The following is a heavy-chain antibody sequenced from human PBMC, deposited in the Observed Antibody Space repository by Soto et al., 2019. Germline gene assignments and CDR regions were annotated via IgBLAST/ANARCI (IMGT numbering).Heavy chain of an antibody. Sequence: EVQLVESGGGLVQPGGSLRLSCVASGFTFSSYSMNWVRQAPGKGLEWISYLSSGSSLVYYVDSVRGRFTISRDNAKNSRYLQIDNLIDEDTAVXYCVREGCPGSYAAYWGQGTLVTVSS. V-gene: IGHV3-48*02. J-gene: IGHJ4*02. CDR2: LSSGSSLV. CDR1: GFTFSSYS. CDR3: VREGCPGSYAAY. D-gene: IGHD3-10*02.